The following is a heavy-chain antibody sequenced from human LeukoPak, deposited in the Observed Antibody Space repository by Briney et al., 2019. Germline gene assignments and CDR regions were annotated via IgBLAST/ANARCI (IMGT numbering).Heavy chain of an antibody. CDR2: INWNGGST. D-gene: IGHD6-13*01. CDR3: ARRDPNSASSSWVFDY. V-gene: IGHV3-20*01. J-gene: IGHJ4*02. Sequence: GGSLRLSCAASGFTFDDYGMSWVRQAPGKGLEWVSGINWNGGSTVYADSVKGRFTISRDNAKNSLYLQMNSLRAEDTALYHCARRDPNSASSSWVFDYWGQGTLVTVSS. CDR1: GFTFDDYG.